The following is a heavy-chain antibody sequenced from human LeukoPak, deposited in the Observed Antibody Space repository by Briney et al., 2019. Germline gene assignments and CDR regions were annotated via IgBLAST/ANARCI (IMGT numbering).Heavy chain of an antibody. D-gene: IGHD3-16*01. V-gene: IGHV4-39*01. CDR2: IYYSGST. Sequence: SETRSLTCSVSGDSISSSPYYWGWIRQPPGKGLEWIGTIYYSGSTYYNPSLKGRLTISVDTSKNQFSLKLNSMTAADTAVYYCARHSLPMIPVAIFASWGQGTLVTVSS. CDR1: GDSISSSPYY. J-gene: IGHJ4*02. CDR3: ARHSLPMIPVAIFAS.